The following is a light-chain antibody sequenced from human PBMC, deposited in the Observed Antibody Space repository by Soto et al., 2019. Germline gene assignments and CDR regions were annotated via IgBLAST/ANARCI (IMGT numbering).Light chain of an antibody. Sequence: QSVLTQPASVSGPPGQSIVISCNGSSSEVGSYDLVSWYLQYPGKAPKLMIYEGTQRPSGVSNRFSASKSGNTASLTISGLQAEDEADYYCCSYAGSSTLVFGGGTKLTVL. J-gene: IGLJ2*01. V-gene: IGLV2-23*01. CDR2: EGT. CDR3: CSYAGSSTLV. CDR1: SSEVGSYDL.